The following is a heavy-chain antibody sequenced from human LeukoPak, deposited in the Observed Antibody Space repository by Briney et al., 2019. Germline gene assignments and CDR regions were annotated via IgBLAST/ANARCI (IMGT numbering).Heavy chain of an antibody. CDR2: ISAYNGNT. CDR3: ARTETTVVTSWFDP. V-gene: IGHV1-18*01. Sequence: ASVKVSCKASGYTFTSYGISWVRQAPGQGLERMGWISAYNGNTNYAQKLQGRVTMTTDTSTSTAYMELRSLRSDDTAVYYCARTETTVVTSWFDPWGQGTLVTVSS. J-gene: IGHJ5*02. CDR1: GYTFTSYG. D-gene: IGHD4-23*01.